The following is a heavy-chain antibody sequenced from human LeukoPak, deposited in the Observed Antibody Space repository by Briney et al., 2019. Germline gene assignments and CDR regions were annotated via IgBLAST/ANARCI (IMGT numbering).Heavy chain of an antibody. CDR3: ARDSSLDAFDI. Sequence: GGSLRLSCAASGFTFSDYYMSWIRQAPGKGLEWVSYISSSGSTIYYADSVKGRFTISRDNPKNSLYLQMNSLRAEDTAMYYCARDSSLDAFDIWGQGTMVTVSS. CDR1: GFTFSDYY. D-gene: IGHD6-13*01. J-gene: IGHJ3*02. V-gene: IGHV3-11*04. CDR2: ISSSGSTI.